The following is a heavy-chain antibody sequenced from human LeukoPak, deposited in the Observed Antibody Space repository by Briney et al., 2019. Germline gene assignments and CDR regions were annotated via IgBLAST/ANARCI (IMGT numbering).Heavy chain of an antibody. CDR3: ASRVQDGDY. CDR1: GSSISSSSYY. V-gene: IGHV4-39*07. Sequence: SQTLSLTCTVSGSSISSSSYYWGWIRQPPGKGLEWIGSIYYSGSTYYNPSLKSRVTISVDTSKNQFSLKLSSVTAADTAVYYCASRVQDGDYWGQGTLVTVSS. J-gene: IGHJ4*02. D-gene: IGHD3-10*01. CDR2: IYYSGST.